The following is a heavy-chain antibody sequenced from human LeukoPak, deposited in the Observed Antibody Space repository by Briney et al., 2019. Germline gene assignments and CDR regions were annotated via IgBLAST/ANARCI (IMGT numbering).Heavy chain of an antibody. CDR3: AVGPHEFDF. J-gene: IGHJ4*02. CDR1: GYTFTSYG. CDR2: FNPDSGRT. Sequence: ASVKVSCKASGYTFTSYGISWVRQAPGQGLEWMGWFNPDSGRTTYAQKFQGRVTLTRETSITTAYLELSGLTSDDTAVYFCAVGPHEFDFWGQGTLVTVSS. V-gene: IGHV1-18*01.